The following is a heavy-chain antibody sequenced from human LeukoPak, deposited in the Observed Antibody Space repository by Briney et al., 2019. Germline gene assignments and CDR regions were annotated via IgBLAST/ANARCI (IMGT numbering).Heavy chain of an antibody. V-gene: IGHV3-7*01. J-gene: IGHJ4*02. CDR2: IKQDGSEK. CDR3: AKSGLNRFDY. CDR1: GFTFSSYW. Sequence: GGSLRLSCADSGFTFSSYWMSWVRQAPGKGLEWVANIKQDGSEKYYVDSVKGRFTISRNNAKNSLYLQMNSLRAEDTAVYYCAKSGLNRFDYWGQGTLVTVSS. D-gene: IGHD2-15*01.